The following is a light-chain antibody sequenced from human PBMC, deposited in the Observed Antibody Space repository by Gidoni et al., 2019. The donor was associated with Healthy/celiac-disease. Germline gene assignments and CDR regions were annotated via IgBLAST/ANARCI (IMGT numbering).Light chain of an antibody. J-gene: IGKJ2*01. CDR1: QSVLYRSNTKNY. CDR3: QQYYSTPYT. V-gene: IGKV4-1*01. Sequence: DIVMTQSPDSLAVSLGERATINCKSSQSVLYRSNTKNYLAWYQQKPGQAPKLLIYWASTRESGVPDRFSGSGSGTDFTLTISSLQAEDVAVYYCQQYYSTPYTFGQGTKLEIK. CDR2: WAS.